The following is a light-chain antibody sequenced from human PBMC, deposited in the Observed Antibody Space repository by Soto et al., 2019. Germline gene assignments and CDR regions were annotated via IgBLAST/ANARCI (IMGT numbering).Light chain of an antibody. CDR3: SSYTSSSTYV. CDR1: SSDVGGYNY. CDR2: DVS. V-gene: IGLV2-14*03. J-gene: IGLJ1*01. Sequence: QSVLTQPASVSGSPGQSITISCTGTSSDVGGYNYVSWYQQHPGQAPELMIYDVSNRPSGVSSRFSGSKYGNTASLTISGLQAEDEADYYCSSYTSSSTYVFGTGTKVTVL.